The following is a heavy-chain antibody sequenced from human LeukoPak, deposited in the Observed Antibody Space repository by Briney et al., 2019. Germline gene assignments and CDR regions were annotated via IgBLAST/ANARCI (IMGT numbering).Heavy chain of an antibody. J-gene: IGHJ4*02. D-gene: IGHD6-19*01. CDR3: ARHWRWLVPLFDY. Sequence: WMSWVRQAPGKGLEWVANIKQDGSEKYYVDSVKGRFTISRDNAKNSLYLQMNSLRAEDTAVYYCARHWRWLVPLFDYWGQGTLVTVSS. V-gene: IGHV3-7*01. CDR1: W. CDR2: IKQDGSEK.